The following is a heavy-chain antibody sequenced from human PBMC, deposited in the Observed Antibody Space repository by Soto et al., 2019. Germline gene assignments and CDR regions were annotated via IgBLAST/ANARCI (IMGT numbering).Heavy chain of an antibody. J-gene: IGHJ6*02. Sequence: WASVKVSCKASGGTFSSYAISWVRQAPGQGLEWMGGIIPIFGTANYAQKFQGRVTITADESTSTAYMELSSLRSEDTAVYYCARGIVGATDYYGMDVWGQGTTVTVSS. CDR1: GGTFSSYA. V-gene: IGHV1-69*13. CDR2: IIPIFGTA. CDR3: ARGIVGATDYYGMDV. D-gene: IGHD1-26*01.